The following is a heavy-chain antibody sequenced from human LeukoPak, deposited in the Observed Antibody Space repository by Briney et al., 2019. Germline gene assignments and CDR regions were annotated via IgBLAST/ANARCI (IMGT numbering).Heavy chain of an antibody. V-gene: IGHV3-53*01. J-gene: IGHJ4*02. D-gene: IGHD3-22*01. CDR1: GFIVSNNY. CDR2: IYSGGGT. CDR3: ARGCYYERSGYCPFDY. Sequence: GGSLRLSCAASGFIVSNNYMNWVRQAPGKGLEWVSIIYSGGGTYYADSVKGRFTISRENSKNTLYLQMNSLRADDTAVYYCARGCYYERSGYCPFDYWGPGTLVTVSS.